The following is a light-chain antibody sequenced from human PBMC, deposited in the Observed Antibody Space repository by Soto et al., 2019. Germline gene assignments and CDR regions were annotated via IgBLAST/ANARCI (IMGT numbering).Light chain of an antibody. CDR3: QQYNSYSGT. CDR1: QSVSSN. Sequence: EIVMTQSPATLSLSPGERATFSCRASQSVSSNLAWYQQKPGQAPRLLIYGASIRATGIPARFSGSGSGTEFTLTISSLQPDDFATYYCQQYNSYSGTFGQGTKVDIK. J-gene: IGKJ1*01. CDR2: GAS. V-gene: IGKV3-15*01.